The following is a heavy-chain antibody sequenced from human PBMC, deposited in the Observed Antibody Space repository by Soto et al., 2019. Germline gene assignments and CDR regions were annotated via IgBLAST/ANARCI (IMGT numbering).Heavy chain of an antibody. J-gene: IGHJ4*02. V-gene: IGHV3-23*01. CDR3: AKKPTYCSSTSCYDYFDY. CDR1: GFTFSSYA. CDR2: ISGSGGST. Sequence: GGSLRLSSAASGFTFSSYAMSWVRQAPGKGLEWVSAISGSGGSTYYADSVKGRFTISRDNSKNTLYLQMNSLRAEDTAVYYCAKKPTYCSSTSCYDYFDYWGQGTLVTVSS. D-gene: IGHD2-2*01.